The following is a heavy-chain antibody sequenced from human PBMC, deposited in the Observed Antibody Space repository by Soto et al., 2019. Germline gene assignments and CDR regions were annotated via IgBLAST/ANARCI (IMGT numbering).Heavy chain of an antibody. V-gene: IGHV4-30-4*01. J-gene: IGHJ2*01. CDR1: GCSISSGDYY. CDR2: IYYSGST. CDR3: ARGNRRYWYFDL. Sequence: PSETLSLTCSVSGCSISSGDYYWNWIRQPPGKGLEWIGHIYYSGSTYYNSSLKSRVTISVDKSKNQFSLKLSSVTAADTAVYYCARGNRRYWYFDLWGRGTLVTSPQ.